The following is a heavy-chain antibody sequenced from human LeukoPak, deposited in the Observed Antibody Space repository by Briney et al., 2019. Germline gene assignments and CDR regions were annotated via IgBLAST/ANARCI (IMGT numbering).Heavy chain of an antibody. V-gene: IGHV1-18*01. D-gene: IGHD3-10*01. CDR3: ARGTPWQGYYGSGSYSAIDY. CDR1: GYTFTSYG. CDR2: ISAYNGNT. Sequence: ASVKVSCKASGYTFTSYGISWVRQAPGQGLEWMGWISAYNGNTNYAQKFQGRVTMTTDTSTSTAYMELRSLRSDDTAVYYCARGTPWQGYYGSGSYSAIDYWGQGTLVTVSS. J-gene: IGHJ4*02.